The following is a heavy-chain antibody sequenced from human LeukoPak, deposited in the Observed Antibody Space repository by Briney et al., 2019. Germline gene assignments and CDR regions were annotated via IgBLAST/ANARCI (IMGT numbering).Heavy chain of an antibody. CDR1: GFTFSSYS. D-gene: IGHD6-19*01. Sequence: PGGSLRLSCAASGFTFSSYSMNWVRQAPGKGLEWVSSISSSSSYIYYADSVKGRFTISRDNAENSLYLQMNSLRAEDTAVYYCAREAVAGTPPPDYWGQGTLVTVSS. V-gene: IGHV3-21*01. CDR2: ISSSSSYI. J-gene: IGHJ4*02. CDR3: AREAVAGTPPPDY.